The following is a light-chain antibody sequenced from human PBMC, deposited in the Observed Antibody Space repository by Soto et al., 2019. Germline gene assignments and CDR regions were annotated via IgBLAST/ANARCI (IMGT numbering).Light chain of an antibody. CDR1: TGAVTSGHY. V-gene: IGLV7-46*01. CDR2: DTS. J-gene: IGLJ1*01. Sequence: QAVVTQEPSLTVSPGGTVTLTCGSSTGAVTSGHYPYWFQQKPGQAPRTLIYDTSNKHSWTPARFSGSLLGGKAALTLSGAQPEDEAEYYCLLSYIGAYYVFGTGTKGTVL. CDR3: LLSYIGAYYV.